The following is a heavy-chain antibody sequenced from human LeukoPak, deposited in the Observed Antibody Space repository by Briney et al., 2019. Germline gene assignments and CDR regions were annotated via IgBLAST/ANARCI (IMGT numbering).Heavy chain of an antibody. Sequence: GGSLRLSCAASGFTFSSYRMNWVRQAPGKGLEWVSSISSSSSYIYYADSVKGRFTISRDNAKNSLYLQMNSLRAEDTAVYYCARARAAEGFDYWGQGTLVTVSS. V-gene: IGHV3-21*01. CDR2: ISSSSSYI. CDR3: ARARAAEGFDY. J-gene: IGHJ4*02. CDR1: GFTFSSYR. D-gene: IGHD6-13*01.